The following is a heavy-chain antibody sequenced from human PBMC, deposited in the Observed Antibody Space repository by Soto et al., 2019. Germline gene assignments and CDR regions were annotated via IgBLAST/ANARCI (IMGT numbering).Heavy chain of an antibody. J-gene: IGHJ6*02. CDR2: IYSGGST. D-gene: IGHD5-12*01. V-gene: IGHV3-53*01. CDR3: ARAQMGYDGFPDYYYYYGMDV. CDR1: GFTVSSNY. Sequence: RRLSCAASGFTVSSNYMSWVRQAPGKGLEWVSVIYSGGSTYYADSVKGRFTISRDNSKNTLYLQMNSLRAEDTAVYYCARAQMGYDGFPDYYYYYGMDVWGQGTTVTVSS.